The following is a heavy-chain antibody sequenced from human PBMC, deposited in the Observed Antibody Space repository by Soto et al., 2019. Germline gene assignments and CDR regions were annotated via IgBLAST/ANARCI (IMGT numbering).Heavy chain of an antibody. V-gene: IGHV4-30-2*01. Sequence: SETLSLTCAVSGGSISSGGYSWSWLRQPPGKGLEWIGYIYHSGSTYYNPSLKSRVTISVDRSKNQFSLKLSSVAAADTAVYYCARRTVHYYDSSGYTNWFDPWGQGTLVTVSS. J-gene: IGHJ5*02. D-gene: IGHD3-22*01. CDR2: IYHSGST. CDR1: GGSISSGGYS. CDR3: ARRTVHYYDSSGYTNWFDP.